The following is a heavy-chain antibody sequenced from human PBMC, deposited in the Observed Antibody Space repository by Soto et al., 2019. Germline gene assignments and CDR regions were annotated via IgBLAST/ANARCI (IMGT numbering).Heavy chain of an antibody. CDR1: GFTFSSYW. J-gene: IGHJ2*01. V-gene: IGHV3-7*01. D-gene: IGHD2-2*02. CDR2: IKQDGSEK. CDR3: ARDGGYCSSTSCYTPGGKDWYFDL. Sequence: EVQLVESGGGLVQPGGSLRLSCAASGFTFSSYWMSWVRQAPGKGLEWVANIKQDGSEKYYVDSVKGRFTISRDNAKNSLYLQMNSLRAEDTAVYYCARDGGYCSSTSCYTPGGKDWYFDLWGRGTLVTVSS.